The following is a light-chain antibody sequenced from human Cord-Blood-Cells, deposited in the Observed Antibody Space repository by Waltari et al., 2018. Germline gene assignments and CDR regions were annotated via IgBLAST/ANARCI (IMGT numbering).Light chain of an antibody. Sequence: QSALTQPRSVSGSPGQSVTISCTGTSSDVGGYNYVSWYQQHPGKAPKLMIYDVSKRPSVVPDRFSGSKSGNTASLTISGLQAEDEADYYCCSYAGSYTFDVVFGGGTKLTVL. CDR2: DVS. CDR3: CSYAGSYTFDVV. CDR1: SSDVGGYNY. V-gene: IGLV2-11*01. J-gene: IGLJ2*01.